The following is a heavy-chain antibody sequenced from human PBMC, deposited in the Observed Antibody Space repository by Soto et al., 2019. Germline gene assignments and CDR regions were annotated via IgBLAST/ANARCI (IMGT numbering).Heavy chain of an antibody. Sequence: EVQLVESGGGLVQPGGSLRLSCAASGFTFSSYWMHWVRQAPGKGLVWVSRINSDGSSTSYADSVKGRFTISRDNAKNTLYLQMNSRRAEDTAVYYCARVGAPAAIEIDYWGQGTLVTVSS. CDR1: GFTFSSYW. D-gene: IGHD2-2*02. V-gene: IGHV3-74*01. J-gene: IGHJ4*02. CDR2: INSDGSST. CDR3: ARVGAPAAIEIDY.